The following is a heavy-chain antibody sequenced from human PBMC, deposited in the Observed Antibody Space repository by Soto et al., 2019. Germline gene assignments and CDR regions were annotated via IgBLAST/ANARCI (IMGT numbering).Heavy chain of an antibody. J-gene: IGHJ6*02. CDR2: FYHSGST. CDR1: GYSISSGYY. CDR3: ARDRLRANYDFWSGPSLGYGMDV. Sequence: SETLSLTCAVSGYSISSGYYWGWIRQPPGKGLEWIGSFYHSGSTYYTPSLMSRVTISADTSKNQFSLKLSSVTAADTAVYYCARDRLRANYDFWSGPSLGYGMDVWGQGTTVTVSS. D-gene: IGHD3-3*01. V-gene: IGHV4-38-2*02.